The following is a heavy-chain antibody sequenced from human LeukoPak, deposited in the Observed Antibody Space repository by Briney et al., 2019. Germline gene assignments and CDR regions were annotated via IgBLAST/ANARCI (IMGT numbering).Heavy chain of an antibody. Sequence: GGSLRLSCAASGFTFDDYAMHWVRQAPGKGLEWVSGISWNSGSIGYTDSVKGRFTISRDNSRNTLYLQLNSLRAEDTAIYYCAVDCSSPSCYGQSAFDIWGQGTMVTVSS. CDR2: ISWNSGSI. J-gene: IGHJ3*02. CDR1: GFTFDDYA. CDR3: AVDCSSPSCYGQSAFDI. D-gene: IGHD2-2*01. V-gene: IGHV3-9*01.